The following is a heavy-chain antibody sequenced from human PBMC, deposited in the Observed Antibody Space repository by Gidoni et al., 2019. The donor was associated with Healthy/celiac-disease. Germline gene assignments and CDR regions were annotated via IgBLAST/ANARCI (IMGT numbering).Heavy chain of an antibody. D-gene: IGHD5-18*01. CDR2: IKQDGSEK. CDR3: ARERGYSYGYDYYYGMDV. Sequence: EVQLVESGGGLVQPGGSLNLSCAASGFTFSSYWMSGVRQAPGKGLGWVANIKQDGSEKYYVDSVKGRFTISRDNAKNSLYLQMNSLRAEDTAVYYCARERGYSYGYDYYYGMDVWGQGTTVTVSS. J-gene: IGHJ6*02. CDR1: GFTFSSYW. V-gene: IGHV3-7*01.